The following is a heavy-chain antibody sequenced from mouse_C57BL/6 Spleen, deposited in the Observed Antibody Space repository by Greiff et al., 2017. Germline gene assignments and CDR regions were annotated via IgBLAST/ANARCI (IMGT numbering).Heavy chain of an antibody. CDR1: GFTFSSYG. V-gene: IGHV5-6*01. J-gene: IGHJ2*01. CDR2: ISSGGSYT. CDR3: ARQGPYGNFFDD. Sequence: EVKLMESGGDLVKPGGSLKLSCAASGFTFSSYGMSWVRQTPDKRLEWVATISSGGSYTYYPDSVKGRFTISRDNAKNTLYLQMSSLKSEDTAMYYCARQGPYGNFFDDWGQGTTLTVSS. D-gene: IGHD2-1*01.